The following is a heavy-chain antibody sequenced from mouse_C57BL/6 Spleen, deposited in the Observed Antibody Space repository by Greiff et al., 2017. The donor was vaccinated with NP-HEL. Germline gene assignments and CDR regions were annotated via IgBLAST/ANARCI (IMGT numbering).Heavy chain of an antibody. Sequence: EVKLVESEGGLVQPGSSMKLSCTASGFTFSDYYMAWVRQVPEKGLEWVANINYDGSSTYYLDSLKSRFIISRDNAKNILYLQMSSLKSEDTATDYCAREGVITTGFDYWGQGTTLTVSS. CDR3: AREGVITTGFDY. CDR2: INYDGSST. V-gene: IGHV5-16*01. CDR1: GFTFSDYY. J-gene: IGHJ2*01. D-gene: IGHD1-1*01.